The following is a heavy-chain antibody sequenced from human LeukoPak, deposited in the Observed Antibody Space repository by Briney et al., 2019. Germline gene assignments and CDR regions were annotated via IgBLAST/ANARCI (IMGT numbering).Heavy chain of an antibody. CDR3: ARDVRAAAGKGNYYYGMDV. J-gene: IGHJ6*02. CDR1: GFTFSSYA. CDR2: ISSSSGTT. V-gene: IGHV3-48*04. Sequence: HPGGSLRLSCAASGFTFSSYAMSWVRQAPGKGLEWVSYISSSSGTTYYADSVKGRFTISRDNAKNSLYLQMNSLRAEDTAVYYCARDVRAAAGKGNYYYGMDVWGQGTTVTVSS. D-gene: IGHD6-13*01.